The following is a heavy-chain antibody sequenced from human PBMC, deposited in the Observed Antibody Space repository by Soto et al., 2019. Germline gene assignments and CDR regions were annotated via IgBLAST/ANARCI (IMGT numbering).Heavy chain of an antibody. CDR1: GFTLSDHY. Sequence: EVQLVESGGGLVQPGGSLRLSCAGSGFTLSDHYIDWVRQAPGKGLEWVGRSRDKATGYSTAYAASVKGRFTTSRDESKNSVYLQMNSLTTEDTAVYYCARAPPGPAPRCGVWGHGTTVTVSS. CDR2: SRDKATGYST. J-gene: IGHJ6*02. V-gene: IGHV3-72*01. CDR3: ARAPPGPAPRCGV. D-gene: IGHD2-21*01.